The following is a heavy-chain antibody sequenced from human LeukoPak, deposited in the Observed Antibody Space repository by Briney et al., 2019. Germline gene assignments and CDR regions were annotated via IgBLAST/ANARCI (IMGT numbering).Heavy chain of an antibody. CDR2: MNPNSGNT. V-gene: IGHV1-8*02. Sequence: ASVKVSCKPSGYTFTSYDINCVRQATGHRLKWMGWMNPNSGNTGYAQKFQGRVTMTRNTSISTAYMELSSLRSEDTAVYYCARVIPLKQSGYATFDAFDIWGQGTMVTVSS. J-gene: IGHJ3*02. CDR1: GYTFTSYD. D-gene: IGHD5-12*01. CDR3: ARVIPLKQSGYATFDAFDI.